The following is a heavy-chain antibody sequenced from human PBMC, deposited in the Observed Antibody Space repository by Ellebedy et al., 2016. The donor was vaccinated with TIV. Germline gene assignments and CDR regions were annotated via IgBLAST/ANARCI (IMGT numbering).Heavy chain of an antibody. D-gene: IGHD5-12*01. V-gene: IGHV3-21*04. CDR2: ISSSSSYI. CDR3: AKDLGTGYDRDYYGMDV. CDR1: RGSFSGHY. J-gene: IGHJ6*02. Sequence: GGSLRLSXAVFRGSFSGHYWNWVRQAPGKGLEWVSSISSSSSYIYYADSVKGRFTISRDNSKSTLYLQMNSLRAEDTAVYYCAKDLGTGYDRDYYGMDVWGQGTTVTVSS.